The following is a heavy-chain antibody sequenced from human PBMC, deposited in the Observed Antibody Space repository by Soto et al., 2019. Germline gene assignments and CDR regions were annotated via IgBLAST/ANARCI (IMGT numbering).Heavy chain of an antibody. CDR3: ASQHYYDSSGYYVVY. D-gene: IGHD3-22*01. V-gene: IGHV4-61*08. J-gene: IGHJ4*02. Sequence: SETLSLTCTVSGGSISSGDYYWSWIRQPPGKGLEYIGYVYYTGSTDYNPSLKNRVTMSVDTSRNQFSLKLSSVAATDTAVYYCASQHYYDSSGYYVVYWGQGTLVTVSS. CDR1: GGSISSGDYY. CDR2: VYYTGST.